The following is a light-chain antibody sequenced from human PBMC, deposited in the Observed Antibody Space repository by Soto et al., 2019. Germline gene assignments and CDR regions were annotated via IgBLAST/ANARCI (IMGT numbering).Light chain of an antibody. CDR3: QRRGKWPST. Sequence: EIVMTQSPATLSVSPGERATLYCKASQRISSNLAWYQQKPGQPPRLLIYDAYTRATGVGARFTGSGSATDFSLTITSLEPEDFAVYYCQRRGKWPSTFGPGTKVEMK. CDR1: QRISSN. CDR2: DAY. J-gene: IGKJ2*02. V-gene: IGKV3-11*01.